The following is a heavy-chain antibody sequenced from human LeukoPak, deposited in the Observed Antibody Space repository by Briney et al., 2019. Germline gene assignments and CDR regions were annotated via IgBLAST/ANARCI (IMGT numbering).Heavy chain of an antibody. D-gene: IGHD6-6*01. Sequence: ASVKVSCKASGYTFTGYYMHWVRQAPGQGLEWMGRINPNSGSTNYAQKFQGRVTMTRDTSISTAYMELSRLRSDDTAVYYCARGKIAARPDPFDYWGQGTLVTVSS. CDR1: GYTFTGYY. J-gene: IGHJ4*02. CDR2: INPNSGST. CDR3: ARGKIAARPDPFDY. V-gene: IGHV1-2*06.